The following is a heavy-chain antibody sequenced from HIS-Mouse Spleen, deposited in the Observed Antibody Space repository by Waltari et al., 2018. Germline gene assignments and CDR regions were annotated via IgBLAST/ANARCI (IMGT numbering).Heavy chain of an antibody. V-gene: IGHV1-2*02. D-gene: IGHD1-1*01. Sequence: QVQLVQSGAEVKKPGASVKVYCKASGYTFTGYYMHWVRQAPGQGLEWMGWINPNRGGTNYAQKFQGRVTMTRDTSISTAYMELSRLRSDDTAVYYCARVGGSTTGNWFGPWGQGTLVTVSS. J-gene: IGHJ5*02. CDR3: ARVGGSTTGNWFGP. CDR1: GYTFTGYY. CDR2: INPNRGGT.